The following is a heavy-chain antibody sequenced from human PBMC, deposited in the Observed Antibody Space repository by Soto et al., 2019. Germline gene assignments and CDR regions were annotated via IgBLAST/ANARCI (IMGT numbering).Heavy chain of an antibody. CDR2: ISYDGSNK. CDR1: GFTFSSYA. V-gene: IGHV3-30-3*01. CDR3: ARGTPPLSYYGMDV. J-gene: IGHJ6*02. Sequence: PGGSLRLSCAASGFTFSSYAMHWVRQAPGKGLEWVAVISYDGSNKYYADSVKGRFTISRDNSKNTLYLQMNSLRAEDTAVYYCARGTPPLSYYGMDVWGQGTTVTVSS.